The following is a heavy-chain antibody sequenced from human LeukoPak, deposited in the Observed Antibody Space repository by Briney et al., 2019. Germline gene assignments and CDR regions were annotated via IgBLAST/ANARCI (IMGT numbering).Heavy chain of an antibody. CDR1: GFTFSSYS. CDR2: ISSSSSYI. J-gene: IGHJ4*02. D-gene: IGHD3-10*01. CDR3: ATYGSGSLPMLYFDY. Sequence: GGSLRLSCAASGFTFSSYSTNWVRQAPGKGLEWVSSISSSSSYIYYADSVKGRFTISRDNSKNMLYLQMNSLRAEDTAVYYCATYGSGSLPMLYFDYWGQGTLVTVSS. V-gene: IGHV3-21*01.